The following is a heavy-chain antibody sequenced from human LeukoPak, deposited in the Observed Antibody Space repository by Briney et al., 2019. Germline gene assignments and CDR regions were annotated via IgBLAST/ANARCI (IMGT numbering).Heavy chain of an antibody. CDR2: INHSGST. J-gene: IGHJ5*02. CDR3: ARGVLGWFDP. Sequence: RTSETLSLTCAVYGGSFSGYYWSWIRQPPGKGLEWIGEINHSGSTNYNPSLKSRVTISVDTSKNQFSLKLSSVTAADTAVYYCARGVLGWFDPWGQGTLVTVSS. D-gene: IGHD2-8*01. CDR1: GGSFSGYY. V-gene: IGHV4-34*01.